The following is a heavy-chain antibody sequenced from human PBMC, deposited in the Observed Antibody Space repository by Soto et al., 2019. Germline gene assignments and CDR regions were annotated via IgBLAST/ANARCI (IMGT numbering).Heavy chain of an antibody. CDR3: GKGGQERGGGNFDY. D-gene: IGHD3-16*01. V-gene: IGHV3-23*01. CDR1: GFTFSSYA. J-gene: IGHJ4*02. CDR2: ISGSGGST. Sequence: EVQLLESGGGLVQPGGSLRLSCAASGFTFSSYAMSWVRQAPGKGLEWVSGISGSGGSTYYADSVKGRFTISRDNSKNTLYLQRNSRRAEGRAVNYWGKGGQERGGGNFDYWGQGTLVTVSS.